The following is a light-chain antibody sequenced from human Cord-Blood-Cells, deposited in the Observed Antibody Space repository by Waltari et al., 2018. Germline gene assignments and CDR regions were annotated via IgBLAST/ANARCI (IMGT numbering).Light chain of an antibody. CDR2: DAS. CDR3: RQSYSTPYR. J-gene: IGKJ2*03. Sequence: DIQMTQSPSSLSASVGDRVTITCRASQSISSYLKWYQQKPGKAPNLLIYDASSLQSGVPSTFIGSRSGTEYTLTISSLQPEDFAAYYCRQSYSTPYRFGQGTKLEIK. V-gene: IGKV1-39*01. CDR1: QSISSY.